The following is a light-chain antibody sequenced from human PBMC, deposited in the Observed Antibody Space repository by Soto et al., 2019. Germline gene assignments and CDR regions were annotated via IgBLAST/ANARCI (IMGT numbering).Light chain of an antibody. CDR2: DDS. CDR3: HVWDSSSDHYV. V-gene: IGLV3-21*02. Sequence: ELTQPPSVSVAPGQTARITCGGSNIGGKSVHWYQQKPGQAPVLVVYDDSDRPSGIPDRFSGSNSGDTATLTIRRVEAGDEADYYCHVWDSSSDHYVFGTGTQLTVL. CDR1: NIGGKS. J-gene: IGLJ1*01.